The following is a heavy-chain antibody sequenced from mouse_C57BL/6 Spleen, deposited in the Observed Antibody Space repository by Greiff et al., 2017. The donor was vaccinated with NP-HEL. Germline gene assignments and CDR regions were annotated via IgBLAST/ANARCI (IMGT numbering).Heavy chain of an antibody. V-gene: IGHV1-54*01. CDR1: GYAFTNYL. CDR3: AREGYYSNYYAMDY. D-gene: IGHD2-5*01. J-gene: IGHJ4*01. CDR2: INPGSGGT. Sequence: QVHVKQSGAELVRPGTSVKVSCKASGYAFTNYLIEWVKQRPGQGLEWIGVINPGSGGTNYNEKFKGKATLTADKSSSTAYMQLSSLTSEDSAVYFCAREGYYSNYYAMDYWGQGTSVTVSS.